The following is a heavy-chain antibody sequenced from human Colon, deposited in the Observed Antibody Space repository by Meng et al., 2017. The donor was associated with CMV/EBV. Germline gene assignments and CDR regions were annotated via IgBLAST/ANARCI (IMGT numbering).Heavy chain of an antibody. CDR2: ISGSGVTT. CDR3: AKGADFHDFWSGFAY. CDR1: GFTFNDFD. D-gene: IGHD3-3*01. J-gene: IGHJ4*02. V-gene: IGHV3-23*01. Sequence: GESLKISCSASGFTFNDFDMTWVRQAPGKGLEWVSSISGSGVTTYYSDAVKGRFTISRDNFRNTLHLQINSLRADDTAVYYCAKGADFHDFWSGFAYWGQGAVVTVSS.